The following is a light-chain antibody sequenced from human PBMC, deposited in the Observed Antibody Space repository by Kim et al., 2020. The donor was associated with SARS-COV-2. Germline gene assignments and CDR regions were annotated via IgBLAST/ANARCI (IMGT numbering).Light chain of an antibody. V-gene: IGKV3-20*01. CDR1: QGVSSSV. CDR3: QQDGSSPLT. CDR2: GAS. J-gene: IGKJ4*01. Sequence: SPGERATLSCRASQGVSSSVLALYQQKPGQAPRPLIYGASSRATGIPDRFSGSGSGTDFTLTISRLEPEDFAVYYCQQDGSSPLTFGGGTKVDIK.